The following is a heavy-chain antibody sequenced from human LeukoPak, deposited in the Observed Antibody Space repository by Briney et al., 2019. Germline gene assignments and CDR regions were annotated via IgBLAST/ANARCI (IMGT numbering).Heavy chain of an antibody. CDR3: ARNYYYDSSGYYPPHDY. V-gene: IGHV3-21*01. CDR1: GFTFSSYS. Sequence: SGGPLRLSCAASGFTFSSYSMNWVRQAPGKGLEWVSSIGSSSSYIYYADSVKGRFTISRDNAKNSLYLQMNSLRAEDTAVYYCARNYYYDSSGYYPPHDYWGQGTLVTVSS. J-gene: IGHJ4*02. D-gene: IGHD3-22*01. CDR2: IGSSSSYI.